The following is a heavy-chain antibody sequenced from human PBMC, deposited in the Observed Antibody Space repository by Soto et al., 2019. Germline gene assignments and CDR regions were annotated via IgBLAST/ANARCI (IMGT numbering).Heavy chain of an antibody. CDR3: ARVLVATRDFDY. V-gene: IGHV4-31*03. J-gene: IGHJ4*02. CDR2: IYYSGST. D-gene: IGHD5-12*01. CDR1: GGSISSGDYY. Sequence: QVQLQESGPGLVKPSQTLSLTCTVSGGSISSGDYYWSWIRQHPGKGLEWIGYIYYSGSTYYNPSLKSRLTISVDTSKNQFSLKLSSVTAADTAVYSCARVLVATRDFDYWGQGTLVTVSS.